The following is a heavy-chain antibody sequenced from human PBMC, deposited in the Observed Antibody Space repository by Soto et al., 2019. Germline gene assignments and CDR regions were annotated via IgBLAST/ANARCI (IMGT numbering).Heavy chain of an antibody. CDR1: GFTFSSYS. Sequence: EVQLVESGGGLVKPGGSLRLSCAASGFTFSSYSMNWVRQAPGKGLEWVSSISSSSSYIYYADSVKGRFTISRDNAKNSLYLQMNSLRAEVTAVSYCARLTSYDSSCYYCYWGQGTLVTVSS. J-gene: IGHJ4*02. V-gene: IGHV3-21*01. CDR3: ARLTSYDSSCYYCY. CDR2: ISSSSSYI. D-gene: IGHD3-22*01.